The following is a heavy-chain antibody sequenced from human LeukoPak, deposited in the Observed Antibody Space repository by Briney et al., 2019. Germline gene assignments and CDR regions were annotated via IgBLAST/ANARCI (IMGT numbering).Heavy chain of an antibody. Sequence: GGSLRLSCAASGFTFSSYAMSWVRQAPGKGLEWVSAISGSGGSTYYADSVKGRFTISRDNAKNSLYLQMNSLRAEDTAVYYCARDGYRGGGWIDAFDIWGQGTMVTVSS. J-gene: IGHJ3*02. V-gene: IGHV3-23*01. CDR3: ARDGYRGGGWIDAFDI. CDR2: ISGSGGST. CDR1: GFTFSSYA. D-gene: IGHD5-12*01.